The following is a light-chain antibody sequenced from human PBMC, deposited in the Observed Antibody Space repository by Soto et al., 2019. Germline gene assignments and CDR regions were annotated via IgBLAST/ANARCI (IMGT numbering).Light chain of an antibody. V-gene: IGKV2-28*01. Sequence: DIVMTQSPLSLPFTPGEPSSIACRSSLILLHSKGNNYLDWYVQKPGQSPQLLIYLGSNRASGVPDRFSGSGSGTDFTLKISRVEAEDVGVYYCMQDLQTPWTFGQGTRWIS. CDR2: LGS. CDR3: MQDLQTPWT. J-gene: IGKJ1*01. CDR1: LILLHSKGNNY.